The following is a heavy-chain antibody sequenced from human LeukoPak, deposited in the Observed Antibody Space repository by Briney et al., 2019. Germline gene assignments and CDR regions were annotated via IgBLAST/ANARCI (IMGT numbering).Heavy chain of an antibody. Sequence: SETLSLTCTVSGGSISSYYWSWLRQPPGKGLEWIGYIYYSGSTNYNPSLKSRVTISVDTSKNQFSLKLSSVTAADTAVYYCARGAYYDFWSGYLHYFDYWGQGTLVTVSS. CDR2: IYYSGST. CDR3: ARGAYYDFWSGYLHYFDY. CDR1: GGSISSYY. V-gene: IGHV4-59*01. D-gene: IGHD3-3*01. J-gene: IGHJ4*02.